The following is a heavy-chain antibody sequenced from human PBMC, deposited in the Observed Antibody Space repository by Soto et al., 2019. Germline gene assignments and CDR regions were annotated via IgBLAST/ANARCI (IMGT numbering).Heavy chain of an antibody. Sequence: EVQLLESGGGLVQPGGSLRLSCAASGFTFSSYAMSWVRQAPGKGLEWVSAIIGSGGSTYYADSVKGRFTISRDNSNNTLYLQMNSMRAENTAVYYCADSSSGWGCFDYWGQGPLVTVSS. D-gene: IGHD6-19*01. CDR3: ADSSSGWGCFDY. CDR1: GFTFSSYA. V-gene: IGHV3-23*01. J-gene: IGHJ4*02. CDR2: IIGSGGST.